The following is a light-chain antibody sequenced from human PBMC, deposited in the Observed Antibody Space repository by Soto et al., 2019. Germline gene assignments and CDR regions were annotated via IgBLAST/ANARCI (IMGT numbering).Light chain of an antibody. Sequence: QSALTQPASVSGSPGQSITISCTGTSSDVGSYNLVSWYQQYPGKAPKLMIYEDNKRPSGVSNRFSGSKSGNTASLTISGLQAEDEADYYCCSYAGSSTSVFGTGTKVTVL. J-gene: IGLJ1*01. V-gene: IGLV2-23*01. CDR2: EDN. CDR3: CSYAGSSTSV. CDR1: SSDVGSYNL.